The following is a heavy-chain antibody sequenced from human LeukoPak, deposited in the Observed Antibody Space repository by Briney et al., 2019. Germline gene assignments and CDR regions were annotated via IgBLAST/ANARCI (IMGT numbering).Heavy chain of an antibody. D-gene: IGHD3-3*01. J-gene: IGHJ4*02. CDR3: ARASRYDFWSGYPYYFDY. V-gene: IGHV3-48*01. CDR1: GFTFSSYS. CDR2: ISSSSSTI. Sequence: PGGSLRLSCAASGFTFSSYSMNWVRQAPGKGLEWVSYISSSSSTIYYADSVKGRFTISRDNAKNSLYLQMNSLRAEDTAVYYCARASRYDFWSGYPYYFDYWGQGTLVTVFS.